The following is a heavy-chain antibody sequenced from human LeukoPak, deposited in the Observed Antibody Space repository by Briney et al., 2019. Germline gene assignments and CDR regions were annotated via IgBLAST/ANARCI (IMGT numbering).Heavy chain of an antibody. Sequence: PSETLSLTCSVSGGSISSYYWSWIRQPPGKGLEWIGYICYSGSTNYNPSLKSRVTISVDTSKNQFSLKLSSVTAADTAVYYCARESAAGVFDYWGQGTLVTVSS. J-gene: IGHJ4*02. CDR3: ARESAAGVFDY. CDR2: ICYSGST. V-gene: IGHV4-59*01. CDR1: GGSISSYY. D-gene: IGHD6-13*01.